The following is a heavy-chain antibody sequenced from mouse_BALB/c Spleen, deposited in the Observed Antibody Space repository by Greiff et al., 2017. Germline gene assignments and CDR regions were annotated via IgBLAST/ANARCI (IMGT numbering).Heavy chain of an antibody. D-gene: IGHD2-14*01. CDR2: INYSGST. CDR1: GYSITSDYA. J-gene: IGHJ1*01. V-gene: IGHV3-2*02. CDR3: ARAYRYDGWYFDV. Sequence: EVQLQESGPGLVKPSQSLSLTCTVTGYSITSDYAWNWIRQFPGNQLEWMGYINYSGSTSYNPSLKSRISITRDTSKNQFFLQLNSVTTEDTATYYCARAYRYDGWYFDVWGAGTTVTVSS.